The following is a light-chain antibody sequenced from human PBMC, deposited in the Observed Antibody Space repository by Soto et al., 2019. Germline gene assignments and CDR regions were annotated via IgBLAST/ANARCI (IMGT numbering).Light chain of an antibody. Sequence: DIQMTQSPSTLSASVGDRVTITCRASQSISSWLAWYQQKPGKAPKLLIYDASSLESGVPSRFSGRGSGTEFPPNISRLQPDDFATSYFLQYNSHWTFGQGTKVDIX. V-gene: IGKV1-5*01. CDR1: QSISSW. CDR3: LQYNSHWT. CDR2: DAS. J-gene: IGKJ1*01.